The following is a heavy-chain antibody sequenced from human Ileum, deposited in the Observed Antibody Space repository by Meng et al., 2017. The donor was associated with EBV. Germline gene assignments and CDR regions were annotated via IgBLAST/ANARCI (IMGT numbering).Heavy chain of an antibody. CDR2: IYYSGST. D-gene: IGHD3-22*01. CDR3: ARVPSYYYDSRGYVTPFDY. J-gene: IGHJ4*02. Sequence: QLQLQESGQGLVKPSETLPLTCTVSGGSIISSNHYWGWIRQPPGKGLEWIANIYYSGSTYYNPSLKSRVTISVDTSKNQFSLKLSSVTAADTAVYYCARVPSYYYDSRGYVTPFDYWGQGTLVTVSS. CDR1: GGSIISSNHY. V-gene: IGHV4-39*07.